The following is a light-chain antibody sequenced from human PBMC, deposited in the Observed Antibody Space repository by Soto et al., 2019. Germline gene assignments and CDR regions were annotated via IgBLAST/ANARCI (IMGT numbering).Light chain of an antibody. CDR2: GAS. CDR1: QSVSSN. V-gene: IGKV3-15*01. Sequence: EIVMTQSPATLSVSPGERATLSCRASQSVSSNLAWYQQKPGQAPRLLIYGASTRATGIPARFSGSGSGTEITLTSSSLQSEYFAGYYCQQYNSSPYTFGGGTKVEIK. J-gene: IGKJ4*01. CDR3: QQYNSSPYT.